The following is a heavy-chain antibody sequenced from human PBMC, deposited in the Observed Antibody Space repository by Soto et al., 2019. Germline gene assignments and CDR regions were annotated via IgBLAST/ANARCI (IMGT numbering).Heavy chain of an antibody. CDR1: GYTFTGYY. V-gene: IGHV1-2*04. Sequence: ASVKVSCKASGYTFTGYYMHWVRQAPGQGLEWMGWINPNSGGTNYAQKFQGWVTMTRDTSISTAYMELSRLRSDDTAVYYCARASTITIFGVVIKNDAFDIWGQ. D-gene: IGHD3-3*01. J-gene: IGHJ3*02. CDR3: ARASTITIFGVVIKNDAFDI. CDR2: INPNSGGT.